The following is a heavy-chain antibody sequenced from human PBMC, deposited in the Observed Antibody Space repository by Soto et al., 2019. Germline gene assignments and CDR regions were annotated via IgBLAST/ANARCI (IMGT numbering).Heavy chain of an antibody. Sequence: QITLKESGPTLVKPTQTLTLTCTFSGFSLSTSGVGVGWIRQPPGKALEWLVLIYWDDDKRYSPSLKSRLTIAKDTSKNQVVLTMTNMDPVDTATYYCAHGVSGQGYWYFDLWGRGTLVTVSS. CDR2: IYWDDDK. D-gene: IGHD3-22*01. J-gene: IGHJ2*01. CDR1: GFSLSTSGVG. V-gene: IGHV2-5*02. CDR3: AHGVSGQGYWYFDL.